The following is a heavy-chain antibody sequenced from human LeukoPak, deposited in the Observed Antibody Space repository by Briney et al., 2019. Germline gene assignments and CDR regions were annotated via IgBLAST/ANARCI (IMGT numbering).Heavy chain of an antibody. D-gene: IGHD5-18*01. V-gene: IGHV3-11*04. Sequence: GGSLRLSCAASGFTFSDYYMSWIRQAPGKGLEWVSYISSSGSTIYYADSVKGRFTISRDNARNSLYLQMNSLRAEDTAVYYCARDHDYGGYSYGYLIDYWGQGTLVTVSS. CDR2: ISSSGSTI. CDR3: ARDHDYGGYSYGYLIDY. J-gene: IGHJ4*02. CDR1: GFTFSDYY.